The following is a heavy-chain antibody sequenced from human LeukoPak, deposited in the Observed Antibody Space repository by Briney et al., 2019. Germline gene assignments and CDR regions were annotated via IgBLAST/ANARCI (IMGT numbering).Heavy chain of an antibody. CDR1: GFTFSSYG. J-gene: IGHJ3*02. V-gene: IGHV3-30*03. Sequence: GGSLRLSCAASGFTFSSYGMHWVHQAPGKGLEWVAVISYDGSNKYYADSVKGRFTISRDNSKNTLYLQMNSLRAEDTAVYYCARVDSSGSDAFDIWGQGTMVTVSS. D-gene: IGHD3-22*01. CDR2: ISYDGSNK. CDR3: ARVDSSGSDAFDI.